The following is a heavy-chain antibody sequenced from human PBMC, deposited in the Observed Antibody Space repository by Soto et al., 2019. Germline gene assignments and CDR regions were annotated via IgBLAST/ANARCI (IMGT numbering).Heavy chain of an antibody. CDR2: IYTSGST. J-gene: IGHJ6*02. CDR3: ARGVEMATIPYYYYYGMDV. CDR1: GGSISSYY. V-gene: IGHV4-4*07. Sequence: SETLSLTCTVSGGSISSYYWSWIRQPAGKGLEWIGRIYTSGSTNYNPSLKSRVTMSVDTSKNQFSLKLSSVTAADTAVYYCARGVEMATIPYYYYYGMDVWGQGTTVTVSS. D-gene: IGHD5-12*01.